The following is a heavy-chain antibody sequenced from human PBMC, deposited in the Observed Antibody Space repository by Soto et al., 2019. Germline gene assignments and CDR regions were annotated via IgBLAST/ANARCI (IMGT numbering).Heavy chain of an antibody. D-gene: IGHD3-22*01. CDR1: GDFISSYY. CDR3: ARGKSGYYHYFDN. Sequence: PSETLSLTCTVSGDFISSYYWSWIRQPPGKGLEWIGYVYYSGSTNYNPSLKNRVTISVDTSKKQFSLKLRSVTAADTAVYFCARGKSGYYHYFDNWGQGTLVTVYS. J-gene: IGHJ4*02. CDR2: VYYSGST. V-gene: IGHV4-59*01.